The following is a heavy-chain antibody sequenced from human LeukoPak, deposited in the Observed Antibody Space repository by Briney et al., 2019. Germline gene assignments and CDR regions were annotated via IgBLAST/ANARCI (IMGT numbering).Heavy chain of an antibody. Sequence: EASVKVSCKVSGYTLTELSMHWVRQAPGKGLEWMGGFDPEDGETIYAQKFQGRVTMTEDTSTDTAYMELSSLRSGDTAVYYCATDSRGSAYSSSWYLNYWGQGTLVTVSS. V-gene: IGHV1-24*01. CDR1: GYTLTELS. CDR2: FDPEDGET. CDR3: ATDSRGSAYSSSWYLNY. J-gene: IGHJ4*02. D-gene: IGHD6-13*01.